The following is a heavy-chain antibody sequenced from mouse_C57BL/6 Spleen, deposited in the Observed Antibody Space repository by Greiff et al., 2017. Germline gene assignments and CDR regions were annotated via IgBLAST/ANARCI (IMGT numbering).Heavy chain of an antibody. D-gene: IGHD1-1*01. CDR3: ARSHYYGSSYDAMDY. V-gene: IGHV1-75*01. Sequence: VQLQQSGPELVKPGASVKISCKASGYTFTDYYINWVKQRPGQGLEWIGWIFPGSGSTYYNEKFKGKATLTVDKSSSTAYMLLSSLTSEDSAFYFCARSHYYGSSYDAMDYWGQGTSVTVSS. J-gene: IGHJ4*01. CDR2: IFPGSGST. CDR1: GYTFTDYY.